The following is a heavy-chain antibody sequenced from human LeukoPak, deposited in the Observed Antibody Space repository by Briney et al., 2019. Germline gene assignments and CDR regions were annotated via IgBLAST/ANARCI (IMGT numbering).Heavy chain of an antibody. D-gene: IGHD6-13*01. CDR2: INPNSGGT. CDR1: GYTFTGYY. CDR3: ARLAEVAGYSSSSYYFDY. J-gene: IGHJ4*02. Sequence: GAPVKVSCKASGYTFTGYYMHWVRQAPGQGLEWMGWINPNSGGTNYAQKFQGRVTMTRDTSISTAYMELSRLRSDDTAVYYCARLAEVAGYSSSSYYFDYWGQGTLVTVSS. V-gene: IGHV1-2*02.